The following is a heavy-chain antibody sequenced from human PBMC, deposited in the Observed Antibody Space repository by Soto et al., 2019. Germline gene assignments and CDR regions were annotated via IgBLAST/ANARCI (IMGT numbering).Heavy chain of an antibody. D-gene: IGHD2-2*01. J-gene: IGHJ6*02. CDR1: GFAFSTYS. Sequence: PVWSLRLSCAASGFAFSTYSMNWVLHAPWNGLDWVSSISSSGTYIHYADSLKGRFTISRDNAKNSLYLQMISLRAEDTAVYYCARDPSDCSSTSCWGYYALDVWGQGTTVTVSS. V-gene: IGHV3-21*01. CDR2: ISSSGTYI. CDR3: ARDPSDCSSTSCWGYYALDV.